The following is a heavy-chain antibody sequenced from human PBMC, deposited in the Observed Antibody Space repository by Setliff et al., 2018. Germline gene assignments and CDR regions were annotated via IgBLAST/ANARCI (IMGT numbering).Heavy chain of an antibody. CDR3: ARDLGYDFWSGYDYYFDY. V-gene: IGHV3-21*01. CDR1: GFTFSSDS. D-gene: IGHD3-3*01. Sequence: PGGSLRLSCAASGFTFSSDSMNWVRQAPGKGLEWVSSISSNSSYIYYADSVKGRFTISRDNAKNSLYLQMNSLRAEDTAVYYCARDLGYDFWSGYDYYFDYWGQGTLVTVSS. J-gene: IGHJ4*02. CDR2: ISSNSSYI.